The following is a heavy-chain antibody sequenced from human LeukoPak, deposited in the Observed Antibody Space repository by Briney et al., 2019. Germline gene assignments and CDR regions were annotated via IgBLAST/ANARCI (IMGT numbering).Heavy chain of an antibody. CDR3: EKDRTTTQESYYLDV. D-gene: IGHD1-1*01. CDR1: GFTFSSYG. Sequence: GGSLRLSCAASGFTFSSYGMHWVRQAPGKGLEWVAFIRYDGSNKYYADSVKGRFTISRDNSKNTLYLQMNSLRAEDTAGYFFEKDRTTTQESYYLDVGGKGTRVTVS. J-gene: IGHJ6*03. V-gene: IGHV3-30*02. CDR2: IRYDGSNK.